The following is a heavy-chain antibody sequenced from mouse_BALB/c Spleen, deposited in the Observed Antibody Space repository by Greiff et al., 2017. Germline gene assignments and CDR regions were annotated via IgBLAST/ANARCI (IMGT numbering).Heavy chain of an antibody. CDR1: GYTFSSYW. D-gene: IGHD1-1*02. CDR2: ILPGSGST. CDR3: ARRGWGDAMDY. J-gene: IGHJ4*01. V-gene: IGHV1-9*01. Sequence: VQLQQSGAELMKPGASVKISCKATGYTFSSYWIEWVKQRPGHGLEWIGEILPGSGSTNYNEKFKGKATLTADKSSSTAYMQLSSLTSVDSAVYFCARRGWGDAMDYWGQGTSVTVSS.